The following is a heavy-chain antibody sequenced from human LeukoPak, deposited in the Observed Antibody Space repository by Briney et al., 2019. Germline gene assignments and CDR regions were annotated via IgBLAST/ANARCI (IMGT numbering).Heavy chain of an antibody. CDR3: ARGKYYYDSSGYYSAFLYFGY. V-gene: IGHV3-53*01. CDR2: IYSGGST. D-gene: IGHD3-22*01. Sequence: GGSLRLSCAASGFTVSSNYMSWVRQAPGKGLGWVSVIYSGGSTYYADSVKGRFTISRDNSKNTLYLQMNSLRAEDTAVYYCARGKYYYDSSGYYSAFLYFGYWGQGTLVTVSS. CDR1: GFTVSSNY. J-gene: IGHJ4*02.